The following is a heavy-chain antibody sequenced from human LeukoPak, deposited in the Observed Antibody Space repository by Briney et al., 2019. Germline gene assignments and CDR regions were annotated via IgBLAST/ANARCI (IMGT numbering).Heavy chain of an antibody. J-gene: IGHJ4*02. CDR2: ISTSSRTI. Sequence: PGGSLRLSCAGSGFTFSSYDMSWDRQAPGKGLEWLAYISTSSRTIYYADSVKGRFTISRDNAKNSLYLQMNTLRAEDTAVYYCARGLGFWGQGTLVTVSS. D-gene: IGHD6-25*01. CDR3: ARGLGF. CDR1: GFTFSSYD. V-gene: IGHV3-48*01.